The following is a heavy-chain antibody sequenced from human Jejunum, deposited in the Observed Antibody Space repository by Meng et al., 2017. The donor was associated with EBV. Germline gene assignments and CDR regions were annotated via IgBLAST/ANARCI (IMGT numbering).Heavy chain of an antibody. CDR2: INHSGST. Sequence: QLQLHRWGAGLLKPSETLSLTCAGYGGSFTGYSWSWIRQSPRKGLEWIGEINHSGSTYYNPSLESRLSISVDTSKNQFSLTLRSVTAADTAVYFCARDVTYFHGSGSHYYFDYWGQGILVTVSS. D-gene: IGHD3-10*01. CDR3: ARDVTYFHGSGSHYYFDY. CDR1: GGSFTGYS. V-gene: IGHV4-34*01. J-gene: IGHJ4*02.